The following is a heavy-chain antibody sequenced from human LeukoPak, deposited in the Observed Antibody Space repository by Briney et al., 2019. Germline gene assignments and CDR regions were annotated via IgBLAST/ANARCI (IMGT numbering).Heavy chain of an antibody. J-gene: IGHJ6*03. Sequence: ASVKVSCKASGYTFTSYYMHWVRQAPGQGLEWMGIINPSGGSTSYAQKFQGRVTITTDESTSTAYMELSSLRSEDTAVYYCATYSGPGYYYYYYYMDVWGKGTTVTVSS. CDR2: INPSGGST. V-gene: IGHV1-46*01. CDR3: ATYSGPGYYYYYYYMDV. D-gene: IGHD2-21*01. CDR1: GYTFTSYY.